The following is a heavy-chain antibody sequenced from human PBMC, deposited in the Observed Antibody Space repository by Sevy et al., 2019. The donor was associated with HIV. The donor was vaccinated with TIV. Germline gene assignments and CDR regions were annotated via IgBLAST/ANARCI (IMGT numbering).Heavy chain of an antibody. Sequence: SETLSLTCTVSGGSIFSNYWGWIRQPPGRGLEWIANIYYNGNTNYNPSPKSRVTISLDTSTDQFSLWLNSVTAADTAIYCCAGGNAWGRGYSWGQGTLVTVSS. J-gene: IGHJ4*02. D-gene: IGHD1-26*01. CDR1: GGSIFSNY. CDR3: AGGNAWGRGYS. CDR2: IYYNGNT. V-gene: IGHV4-59*08.